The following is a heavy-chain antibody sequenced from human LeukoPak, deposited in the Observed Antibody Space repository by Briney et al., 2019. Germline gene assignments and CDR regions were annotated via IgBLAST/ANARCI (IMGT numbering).Heavy chain of an antibody. Sequence: KPSETLSLTCTVSGDPISSDNYYWSWIRQPAGKGLEWIGRIDRSGSSNYKPFLKSRVTISVDTSKNQFSLKLTSVTAADTAVYYCARGVGSGYTDYWGQGALVTVSS. CDR2: IDRSGSS. CDR1: GDPISSDNYY. CDR3: ARGVGSGYTDY. J-gene: IGHJ4*02. V-gene: IGHV4-61*02. D-gene: IGHD3-22*01.